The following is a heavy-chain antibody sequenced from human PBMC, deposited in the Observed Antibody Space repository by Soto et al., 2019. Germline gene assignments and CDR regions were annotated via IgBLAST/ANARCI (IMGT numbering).Heavy chain of an antibody. CDR1: GFTFSNYG. Sequence: QVQLVESGGGVVQPGRSLRLSCAASGFTFSNYGMHWVRQAPGKGLEWVAVISYDGSNKYYADSVKGRFTISRDNSENTLYLQMNSLRAEDTAVYYCAKAPGVTMIVLSISGQGTMVTVSS. D-gene: IGHD3-22*01. V-gene: IGHV3-30*18. J-gene: IGHJ3*02. CDR2: ISYDGSNK. CDR3: AKAPGVTMIVLSI.